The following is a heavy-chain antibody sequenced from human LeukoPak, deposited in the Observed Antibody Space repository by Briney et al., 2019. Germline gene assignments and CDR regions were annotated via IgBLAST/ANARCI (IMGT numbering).Heavy chain of an antibody. CDR3: TRTALDY. Sequence: GGSLRLSCTASGFTFGDYAMSWVRQAPGKGLEWVGFIRSKAYGGTTEYAASVKGRFTISRDDSKSVAYLQMNSLKTEDTAVYYCTRTALDYWGQGTLVTVSS. CDR1: GFTFGDYA. J-gene: IGHJ4*02. D-gene: IGHD5-18*01. CDR2: IRSKAYGGTT. V-gene: IGHV3-49*04.